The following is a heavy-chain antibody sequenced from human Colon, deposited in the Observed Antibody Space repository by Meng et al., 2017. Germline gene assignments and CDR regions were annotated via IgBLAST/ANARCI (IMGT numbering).Heavy chain of an antibody. CDR3: ATYGSGHPA. CDR2: IKNKADGGTT. J-gene: IGHJ4*02. V-gene: IGHV3-15*01. D-gene: IGHD6-19*01. CDR1: GFTFTNAY. Sequence: PGESRGGLVDPRGSLRRSCTGPGFTFTNAYMSWGRQGPGKVAGWVCRIKNKADGGTTDYTATLKDRFGISIDDSKNTVYLQMNSLKTEDTALYYCATYGSGHPAGGQGTLVTVSS.